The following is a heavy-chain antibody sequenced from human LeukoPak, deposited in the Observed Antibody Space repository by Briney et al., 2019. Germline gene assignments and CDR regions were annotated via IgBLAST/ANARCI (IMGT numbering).Heavy chain of an antibody. CDR3: AKSKWELLPLDY. Sequence: PGGSLRLSCAASGFTFSSYAMSWVRQAPGKGLEWVSAISSSGGSTYYADSVKGRLTISRDNSKNTLYLQMNSLRAEDTAVYYCAKSKWELLPLDYWGQGTLVTVSS. CDR1: GFTFSSYA. CDR2: ISSSGGST. D-gene: IGHD1-26*01. J-gene: IGHJ4*02. V-gene: IGHV3-23*01.